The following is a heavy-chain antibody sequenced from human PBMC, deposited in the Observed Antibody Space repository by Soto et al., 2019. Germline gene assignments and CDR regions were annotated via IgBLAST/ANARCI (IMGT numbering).Heavy chain of an antibody. V-gene: IGHV4-39*01. CDR1: GGSVSSSSYS. CDR2: IYSSENT. CDR3: ARRVAMTDNFEGNWLDP. Sequence: PSETLSLTCTVSGGSVSSSSYSWGWIRQPPGKGLEWIGTIYSSENTYYNPSLMSRVTISVDTSKNQFSLNLRSVTAADTAIYYCARRVAMTDNFEGNWLDPWGQGTLVTVSS. D-gene: IGHD3-9*01. J-gene: IGHJ5*02.